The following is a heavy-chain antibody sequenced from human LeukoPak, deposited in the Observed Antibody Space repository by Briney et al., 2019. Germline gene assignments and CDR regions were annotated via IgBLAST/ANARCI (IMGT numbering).Heavy chain of an antibody. D-gene: IGHD4-11*01. Sequence: ASVKVSCKASGGSFSAFNWVRQAPGQGLEWMGWVSPYNGNTNYPQNLQGRVTMTADTSTNTAYLELRSLTSDDTAVYYCARLQSTLFDYWGRGTLVTVSS. J-gene: IGHJ4*02. V-gene: IGHV1-18*01. CDR3: ARLQSTLFDY. CDR1: GGSFSA. CDR2: VSPYNGNT.